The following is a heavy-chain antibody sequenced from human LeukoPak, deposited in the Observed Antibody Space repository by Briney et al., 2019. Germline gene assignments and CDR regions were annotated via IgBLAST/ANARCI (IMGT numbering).Heavy chain of an antibody. J-gene: IGHJ4*02. V-gene: IGHV3-48*01. CDR2: ISSSSSTI. CDR3: ARMAAAGRGSLWYFDY. D-gene: IGHD6-13*01. Sequence: PGGSLRLSCAAPGFTFSDYSLNWVRQAPGKGLEWVSYISSSSSTIYYADSVKGRFTISRDNSKNTLYLQMNSLRAEDTAVYYCARMAAAGRGSLWYFDYWGQGTLVTVSS. CDR1: GFTFSDYS.